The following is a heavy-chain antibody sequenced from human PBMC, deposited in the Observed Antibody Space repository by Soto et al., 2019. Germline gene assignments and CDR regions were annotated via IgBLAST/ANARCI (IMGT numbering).Heavy chain of an antibody. D-gene: IGHD2-8*02. CDR3: FTGGHHSNSPSAMDV. V-gene: IGHV3-30-3*01. CDR1: TFTFTNYA. J-gene: IGHJ6*02. Sequence: PGGSLRLSCAVSTFTFTNYAMHWVRQAPGKGLEWVAVVLYDGTSKYYADSVRGRFTISRDNSKNILYLQMNSLLAKDTAVSFCFTGGHHSNSPSAMDVWGQGTTVTVSS. CDR2: VLYDGTSK.